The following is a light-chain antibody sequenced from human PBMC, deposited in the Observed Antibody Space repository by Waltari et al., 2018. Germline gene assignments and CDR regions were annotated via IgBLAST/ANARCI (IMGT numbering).Light chain of an antibody. V-gene: IGKV1-13*02. CDR3: QQFNT. Sequence: AIQLTQSPSFLSASVGDRVTIICRVSQGISSALAWYQQKPGKAPKLLIYDASSVESRVPSRVSGSGSTTDFTLTISSLQAEDFATYYCQQFNTFGQGTKLEIK. J-gene: IGKJ2*01. CDR2: DAS. CDR1: QGISSA.